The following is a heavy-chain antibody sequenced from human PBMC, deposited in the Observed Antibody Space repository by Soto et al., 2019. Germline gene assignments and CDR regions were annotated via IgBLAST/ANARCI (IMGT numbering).Heavy chain of an antibody. J-gene: IGHJ4*02. CDR2: IYPGDSET. V-gene: IGHV5-51*01. Sequence: GESLKISCKGSGYTFINYWIGWVRQMPGKGLEWMGIIYPGDSETRYSPSFQGQVTMSADKSISTAYLQWSSLKASDSAMYYCAKGAGGPCSNFDYWGRGTLVTVSS. D-gene: IGHD3-10*01. CDR3: AKGAGGPCSNFDY. CDR1: GYTFINYW.